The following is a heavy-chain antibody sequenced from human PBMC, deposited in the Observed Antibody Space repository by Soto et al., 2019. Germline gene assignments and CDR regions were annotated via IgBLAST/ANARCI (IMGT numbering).Heavy chain of an antibody. J-gene: IGHJ4*02. Sequence: SVKVSCKASGGTFSSYAISWVRQAPGQGLEWMGGINPIFGTANYAQKFQGRVTITADESTSTAYMELSSLRSEDTAVYYCARLTLAVAGPFDDYWGQGTLVTVSS. CDR2: INPIFGTA. CDR3: ARLTLAVAGPFDDY. CDR1: GGTFSSYA. D-gene: IGHD6-19*01. V-gene: IGHV1-69*13.